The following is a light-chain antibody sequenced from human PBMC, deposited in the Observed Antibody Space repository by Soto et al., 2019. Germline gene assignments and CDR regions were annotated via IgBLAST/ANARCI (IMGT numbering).Light chain of an antibody. Sequence: ELTQPPSVSVAPGQTARITCGENNIESKSVHWYQQKSGQAPVLVLYADSDRPSGIPERFSGSNSGDTATLTISSVESGDEADYFCQVWDSSRVQVVFGGGTKLTVL. J-gene: IGLJ2*01. CDR1: NIESKS. V-gene: IGLV3-21*02. CDR2: ADS. CDR3: QVWDSSRVQVV.